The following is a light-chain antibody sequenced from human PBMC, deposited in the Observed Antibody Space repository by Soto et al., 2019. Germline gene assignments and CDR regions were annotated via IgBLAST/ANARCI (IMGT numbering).Light chain of an antibody. J-gene: IGKJ1*01. CDR2: ETS. CDR1: QTISSW. V-gene: IGKV1-5*03. Sequence: DIQLTQSPSTLSASVGDRVTITCRASQTISSWLAWYQQKPGKAPNLLIYETSNLESGVPSRFSGSGSGTEFTLTISSLQPWCFATYYCQYYNDYCWTFGQGTKVEIK. CDR3: QYYNDYCWT.